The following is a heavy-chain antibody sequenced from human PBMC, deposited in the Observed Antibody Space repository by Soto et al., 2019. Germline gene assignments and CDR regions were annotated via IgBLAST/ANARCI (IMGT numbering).Heavy chain of an antibody. CDR1: GYSLTGYF. D-gene: IGHD3-10*01. Sequence: GXSVKVSCKASGYSLTGYFMDWVRQAPGQGLEWMGWINPYSGGADYAQSFQGRVTMTRDTSISTVYMELSRLRFDDTAVYYCARVIRGAYYNSPLDTWGQGTVVTVSS. J-gene: IGHJ5*02. CDR3: ARVIRGAYYNSPLDT. V-gene: IGHV1-2*02. CDR2: INPYSGGA.